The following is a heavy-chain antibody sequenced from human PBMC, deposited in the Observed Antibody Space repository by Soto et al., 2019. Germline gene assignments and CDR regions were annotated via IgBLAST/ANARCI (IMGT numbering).Heavy chain of an antibody. D-gene: IGHD5-12*01. CDR3: ASADRWLQLLFDY. CDR2: IIPIFGTA. J-gene: IGHJ4*02. CDR1: GGTFSSYA. V-gene: IGHV1-69*13. Sequence: SVKVSCKASGGTFSSYAISWVRQAPGQGLEWMGGIIPIFGTANYAQKFQGRVTITADESTSTAYMELSSLRSEDTAVYYCASADRWLQLLFDYWGQGTLVTVSS.